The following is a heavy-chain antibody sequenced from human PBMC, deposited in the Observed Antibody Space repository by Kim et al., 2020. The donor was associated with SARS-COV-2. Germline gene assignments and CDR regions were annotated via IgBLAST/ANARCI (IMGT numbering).Heavy chain of an antibody. V-gene: IGHV3-13*04. CDR1: GFSFSRHD. Sequence: LSLTCAASGFSFSRHDMHWVRQPAGKGLEWVSAIGRVDDTYYSDSVKGRFTISREDVENSLYLQMNNLEAGDTAVYYCARESNVRGDWQFIDYWGQGTLVTVSS. CDR2: IGRVDDT. CDR3: ARESNVRGDWQFIDY. D-gene: IGHD3-9*01. J-gene: IGHJ4*02.